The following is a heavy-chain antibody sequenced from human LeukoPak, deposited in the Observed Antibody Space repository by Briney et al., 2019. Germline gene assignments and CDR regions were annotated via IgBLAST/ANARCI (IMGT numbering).Heavy chain of an antibody. CDR1: GDSISIYY. Sequence: PSETLYLTCTVSGDSISIYYWSWVRQPAGKVLEWIGRIYSSGSANYNPSLKNRVNMSVDTSKNQFSLNLTSVTAADTAVYYCARTRGGDYAHFDYWGQGTLVTVSS. CDR3: ARTRGGDYAHFDY. CDR2: IYSSGSA. J-gene: IGHJ4*02. D-gene: IGHD4-17*01. V-gene: IGHV4-4*07.